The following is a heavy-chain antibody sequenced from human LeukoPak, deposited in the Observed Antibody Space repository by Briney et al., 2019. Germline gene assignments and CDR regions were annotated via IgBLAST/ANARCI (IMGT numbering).Heavy chain of an antibody. Sequence: PGGSLRLSCAACGFTFGSYATSWVRQAPGKGLKWVSAISGSGGSTYYADSVKGRFTISRDNSKNTLYLQMNSLRAEDTAVYYCAKEGDKGSGWYSDYYYGMDVWGQGTTVTVSS. CDR3: AKEGDKGSGWYSDYYYGMDV. CDR1: GFTFGSYA. V-gene: IGHV3-23*01. D-gene: IGHD6-19*01. J-gene: IGHJ6*02. CDR2: ISGSGGST.